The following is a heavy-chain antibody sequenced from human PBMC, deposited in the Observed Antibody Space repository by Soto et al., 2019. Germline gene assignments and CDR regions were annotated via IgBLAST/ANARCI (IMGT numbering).Heavy chain of an antibody. J-gene: IGHJ4*02. CDR2: ISYDGSNK. V-gene: IGHV3-30*18. CDR1: GFTFSSYG. Sequence: QVQLVESGGGVVQPGRSLRLSCAASGFTFSSYGMHWVRQAPGKGLEWVAVISYDGSNKYYADSVKGRFTISRDNSKNTRYLQMNSLRDEDTAVYYCAKDGLGWGILRFQQPDYWGQGILVTVSS. D-gene: IGHD1-26*01. CDR3: AKDGLGWGILRFQQPDY.